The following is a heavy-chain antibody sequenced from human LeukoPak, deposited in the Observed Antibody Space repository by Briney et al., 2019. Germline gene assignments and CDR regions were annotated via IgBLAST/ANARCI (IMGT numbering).Heavy chain of an antibody. Sequence: PGGSLRLSCAASGFTFSSHALHWVRQGPGKGLECVAVISFDGSNKYYADSVKGRFTISRDNSKNTVYLQMNSLRAEGTALYYCARERSGLGYFDYWGQGTLVIVSS. CDR2: ISFDGSNK. J-gene: IGHJ4*02. D-gene: IGHD3-3*01. V-gene: IGHV3-30-3*01. CDR3: ARERSGLGYFDY. CDR1: GFTFSSHA.